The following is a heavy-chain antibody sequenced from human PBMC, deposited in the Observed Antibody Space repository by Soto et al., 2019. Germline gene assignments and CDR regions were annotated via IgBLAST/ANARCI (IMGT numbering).Heavy chain of an antibody. D-gene: IGHD3-10*01. V-gene: IGHV5-10-1*01. CDR3: ARDRSGDRLDFDY. Sequence: GESLKISCKGSGYSFTSYWISWVRQMPGKGLEWMGRIDPSDSYTNYSPSSQGHVTISADKSISTAYLQWSSLKASDTAMYYCARDRSGDRLDFDYWGQGTLVTVSS. J-gene: IGHJ4*02. CDR2: IDPSDSYT. CDR1: GYSFTSYW.